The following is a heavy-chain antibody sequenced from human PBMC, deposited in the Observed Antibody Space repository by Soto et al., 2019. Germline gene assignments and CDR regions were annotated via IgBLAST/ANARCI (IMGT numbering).Heavy chain of an antibody. CDR1: GGSISSGEDY. J-gene: IGHJ6*03. CDR3: ARDGGCTVKRRNNYYFYLDV. V-gene: IGHV4-31*11. Sequence: QVQLQESGPGLVKPSETLSLTCAVSGGSISSGEDYWRWIRQRPGKGLEWIGYIFSSGSTFYNPALKSRVSISRDTSQNPLSLRLSAVTAADTAIYYCARDGGCTVKRRNNYYFYLDVWGKGKTVTVSS. D-gene: IGHD4-4*01. CDR2: IFSSGST.